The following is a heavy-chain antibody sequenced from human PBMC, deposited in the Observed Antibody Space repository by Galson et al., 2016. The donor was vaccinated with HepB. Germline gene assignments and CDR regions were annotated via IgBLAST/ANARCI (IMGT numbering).Heavy chain of an antibody. D-gene: IGHD3-3*01. V-gene: IGHV3-30*18. CDR2: ISHDGSDK. CDR1: GFTFSPYA. Sequence: SLRLSCAISGFTFSPYAMHWVRQAPGEGLECVALISHDGSDKFYAASVKGRFTISRDNSKNTLDLQMNSLRSDDTALYYCAKDREWLRSTSDGIDVWGQGTKVTVSS. CDR3: AKDREWLRSTSDGIDV. J-gene: IGHJ3*01.